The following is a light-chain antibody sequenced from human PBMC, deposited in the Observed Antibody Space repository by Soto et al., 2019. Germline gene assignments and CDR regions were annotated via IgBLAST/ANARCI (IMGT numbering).Light chain of an antibody. CDR2: DVS. CDR3: SSYTTSGTPLLV. Sequence: QSVLTQPASVSGSPGQSITISCTGTSSDVGGYNYVSWYQQHPGKAPKLMIYDVSNRPSGVSNRFSGSKSGNTASLTISGLQAEDEADYYCSSYTTSGTPLLVFGGGTKLTVL. CDR1: SSDVGGYNY. V-gene: IGLV2-14*01. J-gene: IGLJ2*01.